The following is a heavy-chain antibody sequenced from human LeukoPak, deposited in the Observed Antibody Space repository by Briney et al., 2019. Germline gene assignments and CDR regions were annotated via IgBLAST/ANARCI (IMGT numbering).Heavy chain of an antibody. J-gene: IGHJ4*02. D-gene: IGHD3-10*01. CDR2: ISSDGTNT. CDR1: GFTFSSHW. CDR3: TRGPPDGSGNYYPGDF. Sequence: GGSLRLSCAASGFTFSSHWVHWVRQAPGKGLVWVSRISSDGTNTNYADSVKGRFTISRDNAKNTLYLQMNSLRVEDTAVYYYTRGPPDGSGNYYPGDFWGQGTLVTVSS. V-gene: IGHV3-74*01.